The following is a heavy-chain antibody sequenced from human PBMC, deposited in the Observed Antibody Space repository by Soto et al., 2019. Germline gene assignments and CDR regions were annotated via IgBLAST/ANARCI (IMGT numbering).Heavy chain of an antibody. CDR1: GGSISSSSYY. V-gene: IGHV4-39*01. CDR2: IYYSGST. CDR3: ARRGGKTTRRNFDY. Sequence: QLQRQESGPGLVKPSETLSLTCTVSGGSISSSSYYWGWIRQPPGKGLEWIGSIYYSGSTYYNPSLKRRVTIAVDTSKNQSSLKLSSVTAAATAVYYCARRGGKTTRRNFDYWDQGTLDTVSS. J-gene: IGHJ4*02. D-gene: IGHD2-15*01.